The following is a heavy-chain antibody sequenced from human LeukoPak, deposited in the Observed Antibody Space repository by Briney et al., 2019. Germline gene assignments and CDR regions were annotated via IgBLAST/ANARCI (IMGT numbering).Heavy chain of an antibody. CDR1: GLTLSTFP. V-gene: IGHV3-64D*06. CDR2: ISNAGDST. J-gene: IGHJ4*02. CDR3: VKAGAEMATFRRYFDY. Sequence: GGPLPHLRSPSGLTLSTFPMLWVRPPPGKGVEDISTISNAGDSTYYTDSVKGRFTFSRDNSMNTLYLQMSMLRAEDAAVYYCVKAGAEMATFRRYFDYWGQGTLVTVSS. D-gene: IGHD5-24*01.